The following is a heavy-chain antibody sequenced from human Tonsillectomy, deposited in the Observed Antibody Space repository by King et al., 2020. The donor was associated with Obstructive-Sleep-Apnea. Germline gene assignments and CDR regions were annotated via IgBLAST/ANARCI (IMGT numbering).Heavy chain of an antibody. CDR2: ISSSSTYV. D-gene: IGHD3-22*01. CDR1: GFTFSTYS. Sequence: VQLVESGGGLVKPGGSLRLSCAASGFTFSTYSMNWVRQAPGKGLEWGSSISSSSTYVYYADSVKGRFTISRDNAKNSQYLQMNSLRADDTAVYYCARGDYHDSSAYYSINYWGQGTLVTVSS. V-gene: IGHV3-21*01. CDR3: ARGDYHDSSAYYSINY. J-gene: IGHJ4*02.